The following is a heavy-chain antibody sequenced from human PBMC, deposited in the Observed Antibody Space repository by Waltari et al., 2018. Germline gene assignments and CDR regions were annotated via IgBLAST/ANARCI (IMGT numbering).Heavy chain of an antibody. CDR3: ARHWNWAWDY. D-gene: IGHD1-7*01. Sequence: EVQLVESGGGLVQPGGSLRLSCVASGFTFSSSWMSWVRQAPGKGLEWVANTNEDVTAKHYVDAVKGRFTISRDNAKNSLYLQMSDLRAEDTAVYYCARHWNWAWDYWGQGTLVTVSS. CDR1: GFTFSSSW. CDR2: TNEDVTAK. J-gene: IGHJ4*02. V-gene: IGHV3-7*01.